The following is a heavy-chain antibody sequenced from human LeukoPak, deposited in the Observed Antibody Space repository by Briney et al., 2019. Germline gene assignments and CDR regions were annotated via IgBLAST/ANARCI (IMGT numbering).Heavy chain of an antibody. J-gene: IGHJ5*02. V-gene: IGHV3-30*02. CDR1: GFTFSRYG. D-gene: IGHD4-17*01. Sequence: PGGSLRLSCAASGFTFSRYGMHWVRQAPGKGLECVAFIRYDGSNKYYADSVKGRFTISRDNSKNTLYLQMNSLRAEDTAVYYCAKDFRPTVTTGWFDPWGQGTLVTVSS. CDR2: IRYDGSNK. CDR3: AKDFRPTVTTGWFDP.